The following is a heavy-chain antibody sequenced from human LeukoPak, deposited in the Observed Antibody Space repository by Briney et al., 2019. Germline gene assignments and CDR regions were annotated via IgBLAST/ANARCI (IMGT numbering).Heavy chain of an antibody. Sequence: GGSLRLSCAASGFTFSSYAMHWVRQAPGKGLEWVAVISYDGSNKYYADSVKGRFTISRDNSKNTLYLQMNSLRAEDTAVYYCARDLIKNVLFITIAYFDYWGREPWSPSPQ. CDR3: ARDLIKNVLFITIAYFDY. J-gene: IGHJ4*02. V-gene: IGHV3-30*04. CDR2: ISYDGSNK. D-gene: IGHD3-10*01. CDR1: GFTFSSYA.